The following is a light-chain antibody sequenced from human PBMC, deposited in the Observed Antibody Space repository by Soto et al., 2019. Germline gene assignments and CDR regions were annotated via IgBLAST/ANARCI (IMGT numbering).Light chain of an antibody. CDR3: QGYNIAPQT. J-gene: IGKJ1*01. CDR2: AAS. V-gene: IGKV1-27*01. Sequence: DIQMIQSPSSLSASVGDRVTITCRASQGISNYLAWYQQKPGEVPKLLIYAASTLQSGVPSRFSGGGSGTDFTLTITSLQPEDVATYYCQGYNIAPQTFGPGTKVEI. CDR1: QGISNY.